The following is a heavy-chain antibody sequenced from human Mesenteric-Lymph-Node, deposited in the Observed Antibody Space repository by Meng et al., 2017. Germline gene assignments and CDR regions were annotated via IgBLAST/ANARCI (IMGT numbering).Heavy chain of an antibody. CDR1: GYTFTSYY. Sequence: ASVKVSCKASGYTFTSYYMHWVRQAPGQGLEWMGRINPNSGGTNYAQKFQGRVTMTRDTSISTAYMELSRLRSDDTAVYYCARGKGVAALRPFDYWGQGTLVTGAS. J-gene: IGHJ4*02. V-gene: IGHV1-2*06. CDR2: INPNSGGT. CDR3: ARGKGVAALRPFDY. D-gene: IGHD2-15*01.